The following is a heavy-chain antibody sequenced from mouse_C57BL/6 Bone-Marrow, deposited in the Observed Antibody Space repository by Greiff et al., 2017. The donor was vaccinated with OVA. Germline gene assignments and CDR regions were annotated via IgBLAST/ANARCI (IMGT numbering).Heavy chain of an antibody. CDR1: GYTFTDYE. D-gene: IGHD3-1*01. J-gene: IGHJ2*01. CDR2: IDPETGGT. Sequence: VQLQESGAELVRPGASVTLSCKASGYTFTDYEMHWVKQTPVHGLEWIGAIDPETGGTDYNQKFKGKAILTADKSSSTAYMELRSLTSEDSAVYYCARGARSFDYWGQGTTLTVSS. V-gene: IGHV1-15*01. CDR3: ARGARSFDY.